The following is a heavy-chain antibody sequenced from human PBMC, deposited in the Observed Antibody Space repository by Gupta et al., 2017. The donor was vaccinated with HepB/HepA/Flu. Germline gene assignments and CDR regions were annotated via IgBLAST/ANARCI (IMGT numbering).Heavy chain of an antibody. V-gene: IGHV1-46*01. D-gene: IGHD3-3*01. Sequence: QVQLVQSGAEVKKPGASVKVSCKASEYTFTSYYMHWVRQDPGQGLEWMGIINPSGGSTSYAQKFQGRVTMTRDTSTSTVYMELSSLRSEDTAVYYCARGGYLLRFLEWSGSCFDYWGQGTLVTVSS. CDR2: INPSGGST. CDR3: ARGGYLLRFLEWSGSCFDY. J-gene: IGHJ4*02. CDR1: EYTFTSYY.